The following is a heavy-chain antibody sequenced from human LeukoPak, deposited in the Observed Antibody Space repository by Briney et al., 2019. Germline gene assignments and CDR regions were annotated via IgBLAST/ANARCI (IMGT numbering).Heavy chain of an antibody. CDR1: GYTFTGYY. V-gene: IGHV1-2*02. J-gene: IGHJ6*02. CDR3: ARTLRFGELYPYGMDV. Sequence: ASVKVSCKASGYTFTGYYMHWVRQAPGQGLEWMGWINPNSGGTNYAQKFQGRVTMTRDTSISTAYMELSRLRSDDTAVYYCARTLRFGELYPYGMDVWGQGTTVTVSS. CDR2: INPNSGGT. D-gene: IGHD3-10*01.